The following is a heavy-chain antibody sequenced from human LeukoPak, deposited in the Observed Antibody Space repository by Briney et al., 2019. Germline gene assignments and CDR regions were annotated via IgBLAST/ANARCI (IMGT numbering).Heavy chain of an antibody. CDR3: ARGEAAIAAAGTPFDI. CDR2: INPNSGGT. V-gene: IGHV1-2*02. D-gene: IGHD6-13*01. CDR1: GYTFTGYY. J-gene: IGHJ3*02. Sequence: ASVKVSCKASGYTFTGYYIHWVRQAPGQGLEWMGWINPNSGGTNYAQKFQGRVTMTRDTSISTAYMELSRLRSDDTAVYYCARGEAAIAAAGTPFDIWGQGTMVTVSS.